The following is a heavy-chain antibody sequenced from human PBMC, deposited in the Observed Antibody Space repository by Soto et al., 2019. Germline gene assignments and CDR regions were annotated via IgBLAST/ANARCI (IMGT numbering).Heavy chain of an antibody. Sequence: QVQLVQSGAEVRKPGASVKVSCKASGYTFTGYYMHWVRQAPGQGLEWMGWINPNSGGTNYAQKFQGRVTMTRDTSISTAYMELSRLGSDDTAVYYCARGGRQRIQPNYYGMDVWGQGTTVTVSS. CDR1: GYTFTGYY. CDR3: ARGGRQRIQPNYYGMDV. D-gene: IGHD5-18*01. J-gene: IGHJ6*02. V-gene: IGHV1-2*02. CDR2: INPNSGGT.